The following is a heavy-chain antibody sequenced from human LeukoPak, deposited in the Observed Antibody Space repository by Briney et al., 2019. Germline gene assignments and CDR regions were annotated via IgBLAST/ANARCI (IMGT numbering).Heavy chain of an antibody. J-gene: IGHJ4*02. CDR2: VSGPGTDT. CDR3: AKYCGADCFSGIDH. Sequence: GGSLRLSCVASGFTSSNYAMTWVRQAPGKGLEWVSTVSGPGTDTYYVDSLKGRFTISRDNSKQTVYLQMKNLRHEDTAIYYCAKYCGADCFSGIDHWGQGTLVTVSS. CDR1: GFTSSNYA. D-gene: IGHD2-21*02. V-gene: IGHV3-23*01.